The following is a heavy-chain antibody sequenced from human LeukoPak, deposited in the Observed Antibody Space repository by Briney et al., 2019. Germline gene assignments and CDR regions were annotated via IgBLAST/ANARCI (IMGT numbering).Heavy chain of an antibody. V-gene: IGHV3-30*18. CDR2: ISYDGSNK. CDR1: GLTFSAYG. D-gene: IGHD6-19*01. Sequence: PGGSLRLSCAASGLTFSAYGMHWVRQAPGKGLEWAAIISYDGSNKYSADSVKGRFTISRDNTKNTLYMQMNSLRPEDTAIYYCAKEITRPNRAVAGLNYWGQGTLVTVSS. J-gene: IGHJ4*02. CDR3: AKEITRPNRAVAGLNY.